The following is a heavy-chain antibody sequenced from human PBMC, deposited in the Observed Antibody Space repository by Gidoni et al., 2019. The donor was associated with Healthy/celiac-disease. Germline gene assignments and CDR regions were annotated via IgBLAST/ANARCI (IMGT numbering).Heavy chain of an antibody. V-gene: IGHV4-59*01. J-gene: IGHJ4*02. Sequence: QVQLQESGPGLVKPSETLSLTCTVPGGSISSYYWSWIRQPPGKGLEWIGYIYYSGSTNYNPSLKSRVTISVDTSKNQFSLKLSSVTAADTAVYYCASGDGGYFDYWGQGTLVTVSS. CDR1: GGSISSYY. CDR3: ASGDGGYFDY. D-gene: IGHD3-10*01. CDR2: IYYSGST.